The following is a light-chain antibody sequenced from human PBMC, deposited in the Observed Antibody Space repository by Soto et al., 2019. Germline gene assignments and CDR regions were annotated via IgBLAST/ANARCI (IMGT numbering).Light chain of an antibody. CDR1: SSDVGRYDY. CDR3: CSFAGSSTSV. V-gene: IGLV2-11*01. Sequence: QSALTQPRSVSGSPGQSVTISCTGTSSDVGRYDYVSWYQQHPGKAPKLIIYDVSERPSGVPDRFSGSKFGNTASLTISGLQAEDDADYSCCSFAGSSTSVFGTGTKVTVL. J-gene: IGLJ1*01. CDR2: DVS.